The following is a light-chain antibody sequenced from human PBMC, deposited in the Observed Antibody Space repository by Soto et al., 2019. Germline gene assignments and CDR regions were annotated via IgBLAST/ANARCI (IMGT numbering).Light chain of an antibody. CDR3: SSFTGSENSDV. CDR2: EVI. V-gene: IGLV2-8*01. J-gene: IGLJ1*01. Sequence: QSVLTQPPSASGSPGQSVTISCTGTSSDVGAYNYVSWYQQHPGRAPKLMIYEVIKRPSGVPDRFSGSKSGNTASLTVSGLQAEDEGDYYCSSFTGSENSDVFGSGTKLTVL. CDR1: SSDVGAYNY.